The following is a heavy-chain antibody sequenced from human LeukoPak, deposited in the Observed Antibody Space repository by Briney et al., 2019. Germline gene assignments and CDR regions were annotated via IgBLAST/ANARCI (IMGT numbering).Heavy chain of an antibody. J-gene: IGHJ4*02. Sequence: SVKVSCKASGGTFSSYAISWVRQAPGQGLEWMGGIIPIFGTANYAQKFQGRVTITTDESTSTAYMELSSLRSEDTAVYYCARYYSGSGSLDYWGQGALVTVSS. D-gene: IGHD3-10*01. CDR3: ARYYSGSGSLDY. CDR1: GGTFSSYA. CDR2: IIPIFGTA. V-gene: IGHV1-69*05.